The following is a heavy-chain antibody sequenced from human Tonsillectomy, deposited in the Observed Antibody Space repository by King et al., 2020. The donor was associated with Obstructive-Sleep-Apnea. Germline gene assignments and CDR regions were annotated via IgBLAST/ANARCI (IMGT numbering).Heavy chain of an antibody. CDR1: GGSIRSYS. V-gene: IGHV4-59*08. CDR2: IYDSGST. J-gene: IGHJ3*02. D-gene: IGHD6-19*01. Sequence: GRGLGEASESLSLTCTGSGGSIRSYSWTWIRQPPGKGLEWIGYIYDSGSTNYNSSLKSRVTISLDTSKNQFSLKLSSVTAADTAVYYCARRSRIAVAGGAGDAFDIWGQGTMVTVSS. CDR3: ARRSRIAVAGGAGDAFDI.